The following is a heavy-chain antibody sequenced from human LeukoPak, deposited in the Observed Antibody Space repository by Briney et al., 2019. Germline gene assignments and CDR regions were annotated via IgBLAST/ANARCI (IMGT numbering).Heavy chain of an antibody. V-gene: IGHV3-7*01. Sequence: AGGSLRLSCAASGFTFSDYYMSWIRQAPGKGLEWVANIKQDGSEKYYVDSVKGRFTISRDNAKNSLYLQMNSLRAEDTAVYYCAREDDSSGYSVDYWGQGTLVTVSS. CDR3: AREDDSSGYSVDY. J-gene: IGHJ4*02. CDR2: IKQDGSEK. CDR1: GFTFSDYY. D-gene: IGHD3-22*01.